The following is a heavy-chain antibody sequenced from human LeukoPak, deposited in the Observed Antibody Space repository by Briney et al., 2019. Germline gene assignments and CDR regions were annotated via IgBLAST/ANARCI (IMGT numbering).Heavy chain of an antibody. D-gene: IGHD3-22*01. V-gene: IGHV4-30-4*08. J-gene: IGHJ5*02. CDR2: IYYSGST. CDR3: ARPYYYDSRIDP. Sequence: SQTLSLTCTVSGGSISSGGYYWSWIRQHPGKGLEWIGYIYYSGSTYYNPSLKSRVTMSADTSENQLSLKLSSVTAADTAVYYCARPYYYDSRIDPWGQGILVTVSS. CDR1: GGSISSGGYY.